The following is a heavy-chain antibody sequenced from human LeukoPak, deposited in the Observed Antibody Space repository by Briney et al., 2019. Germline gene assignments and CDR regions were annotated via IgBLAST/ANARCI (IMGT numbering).Heavy chain of an antibody. CDR1: GCTFSSYA. CDR2: IIPIFGTA. Sequence: ASVTVSCKASGCTFSSYAISWVRQAPGQGLEWMGGIIPIFGTANYAQKFQGRGTITTDEFTSTAYMELSSLRSEDTAVYYCARGRIFGVVITYYFDYWGQGTLVTVSS. V-gene: IGHV1-69*05. D-gene: IGHD3-3*01. J-gene: IGHJ4*02. CDR3: ARGRIFGVVITYYFDY.